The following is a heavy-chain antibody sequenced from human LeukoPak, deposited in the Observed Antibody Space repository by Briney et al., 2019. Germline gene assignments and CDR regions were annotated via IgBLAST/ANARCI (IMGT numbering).Heavy chain of an antibody. Sequence: SETLSLTCTVSGGSISSYYWSWIRQPPGKGLEWIGYIYTSGSTNYNPSLKSRVTMSVDTSKNQFSLKLSSVTAADTAVYYCARELVVVPAVPYYFDYWGQGTLVTVSS. CDR3: ARELVVVPAVPYYFDY. D-gene: IGHD2-2*01. J-gene: IGHJ4*02. CDR2: IYTSGST. CDR1: GGSISSYY. V-gene: IGHV4-4*08.